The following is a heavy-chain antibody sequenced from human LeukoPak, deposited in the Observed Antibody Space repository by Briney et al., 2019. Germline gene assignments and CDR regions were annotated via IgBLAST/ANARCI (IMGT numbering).Heavy chain of an antibody. CDR3: ARGPVYSSGWYRNWFDP. V-gene: IGHV3-21*01. D-gene: IGHD6-19*01. J-gene: IGHJ5*02. CDR1: GFTFSSYS. Sequence: PGGSLRLSCAASGFTFSSYSMNWVRQAPGKGLEWVSSISSSSSYIYYADSEKGRFTISRDNAKNSLYLQMNSLRAEDTAVYYCARGPVYSSGWYRNWFDPWGQGTLVTVSS. CDR2: ISSSSSYI.